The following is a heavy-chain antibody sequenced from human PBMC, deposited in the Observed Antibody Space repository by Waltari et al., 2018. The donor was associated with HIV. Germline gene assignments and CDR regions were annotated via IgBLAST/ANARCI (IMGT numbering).Heavy chain of an antibody. CDR3: ARPCTFDY. CDR1: GGSISSSSYY. J-gene: IGHJ4*02. CDR2: IYYSGHT. Sequence: LQLQESGPGLVKPSETLSLTCTVSGGSISSSSYYWGWIRQPPGKGLEWVVSIYYSGHTYYNRSLKSRVTISVGTAKNQFSRKLSSVTAADTAVYYCARPCTFDYWGQGTLVTVSS. V-gene: IGHV4-39*01.